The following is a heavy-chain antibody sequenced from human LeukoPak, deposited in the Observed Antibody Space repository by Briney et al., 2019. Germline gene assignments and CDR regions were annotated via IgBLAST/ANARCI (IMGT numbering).Heavy chain of an antibody. D-gene: IGHD1-26*01. V-gene: IGHV3-21*01. CDR2: ITSSSSYI. CDR3: ARYRFVVGATDSFDM. CDR1: GFTFSSYS. J-gene: IGHJ3*02. Sequence: GGSLRLSCAASGFTFSSYSMNWVRQAPGKGLEWGSSITSSSSYIYYADSVKGLFTISRDNAKNSLYLQMNSLRAEDTAVYYCARYRFVVGATDSFDMWGQGTTVTVSS.